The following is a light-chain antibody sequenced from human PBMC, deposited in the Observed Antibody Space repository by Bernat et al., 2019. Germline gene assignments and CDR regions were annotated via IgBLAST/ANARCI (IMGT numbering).Light chain of an antibody. CDR2: AAS. J-gene: IGKJ1*01. V-gene: IGKV1-39*01. Sequence: DIQMTQSPSSLSASVVDRVTITCRASQSISSYLNWYQQKPGKAPKLLIYAASSLQSGVPSRFSGSGSGTDFTLTISSLQPEDFATYYCQQSYSTPRTVGQGTKVEIK. CDR3: QQSYSTPRT. CDR1: QSISSY.